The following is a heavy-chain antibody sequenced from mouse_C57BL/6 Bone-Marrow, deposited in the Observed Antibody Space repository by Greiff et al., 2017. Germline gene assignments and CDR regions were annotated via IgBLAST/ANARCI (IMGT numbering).Heavy chain of an antibody. V-gene: IGHV8-8*01. J-gene: IGHJ2*01. CDR1: GVSLSTFGMG. Sequence: QVTLKVSGPGILQPSQTLSLTCSFSGVSLSTFGMGVGWIRQPSGKGLEWLAHIWWDDDKYYNPALKSRLTISKDTSKNQVFLKIANVDTADTATYYCARIAPPIVTRIVPFDYWGQGTTLTVSS. CDR2: IWWDDDK. D-gene: IGHD2-5*01. CDR3: ARIAPPIVTRIVPFDY.